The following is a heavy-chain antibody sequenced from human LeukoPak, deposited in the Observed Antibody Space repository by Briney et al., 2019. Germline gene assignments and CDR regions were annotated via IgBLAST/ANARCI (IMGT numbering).Heavy chain of an antibody. CDR2: ISSSSSTI. Sequence: GGSLRLSCAASGFTFSSYSMNWVRQAPGKGLEWVSYISSSSSTIYYADSVKGRFTISRDNAKNSLYLQMNSLRAEDTAVYYCARLFRGAVAGPGYWGQGTLVTVSS. V-gene: IGHV3-48*04. D-gene: IGHD6-19*01. CDR3: ARLFRGAVAGPGY. J-gene: IGHJ4*02. CDR1: GFTFSSYS.